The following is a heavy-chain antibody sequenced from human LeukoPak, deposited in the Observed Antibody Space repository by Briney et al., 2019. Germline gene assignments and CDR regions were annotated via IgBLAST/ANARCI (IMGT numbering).Heavy chain of an antibody. Sequence: ASVKVSCKVSGYTLTELSMHWVRQAPGKGLEWMGGFDPEDGETIYAQKFQGRVTMTEDTSTDTAYMELSSLRSEDTAVYCCATGLLWFGEDNYGMDVWGKGTTVTVSS. V-gene: IGHV1-24*01. D-gene: IGHD3-10*01. CDR2: FDPEDGET. CDR3: ATGLLWFGEDNYGMDV. J-gene: IGHJ6*04. CDR1: GYTLTELS.